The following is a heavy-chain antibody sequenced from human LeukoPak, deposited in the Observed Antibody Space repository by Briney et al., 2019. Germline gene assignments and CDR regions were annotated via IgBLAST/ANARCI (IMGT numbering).Heavy chain of an antibody. D-gene: IGHD1-26*01. V-gene: IGHV3-30*09. CDR3: ARAQHRGWGFDY. J-gene: IGHJ4*02. CDR1: GFTFSSYW. Sequence: GGSLRLSCAASGFTFSSYWMHWVRQAPGKGLEWVAVILYDGSNEYYADSVKGRFAISRDTSQNTLHLQMNSLRAEDTAVYYCARAQHRGWGFDYWGQGTLVTVSS. CDR2: ILYDGSNE.